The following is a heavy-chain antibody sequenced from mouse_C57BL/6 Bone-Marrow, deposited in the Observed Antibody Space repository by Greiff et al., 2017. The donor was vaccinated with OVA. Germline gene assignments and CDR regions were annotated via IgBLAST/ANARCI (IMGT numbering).Heavy chain of an antibody. D-gene: IGHD3-3*01. J-gene: IGHJ3*01. CDR2: IDPSDSET. CDR1: GYTFTSYW. CDR3: ARRLGTGAWFAY. V-gene: IGHV1-52*01. Sequence: QVQLKESGAELVRPGSSVKLSCKASGYTFTSYWMHWVKQRPIQGLEWIGNIDPSDSETHYNQKFKDKATLTVDKSSSTAYMQLSSLTSEDSAVYYCARRLGTGAWFAYWGQGTLVTVSA.